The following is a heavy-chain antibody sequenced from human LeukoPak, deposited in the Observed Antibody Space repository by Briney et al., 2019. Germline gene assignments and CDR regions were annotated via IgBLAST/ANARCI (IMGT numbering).Heavy chain of an antibody. J-gene: IGHJ4*02. CDR2: TKHEGGEK. Sequence: PGGSLRLSCAASGFTVSSYWMNWVRQAPGEGLEWVANTKHEGGEKYYVDSVKGRFIISRDDAMNSVYLQMNSLRVEDTAVYYCSRDRGSTWGQGTLVTVSS. CDR3: SRDRGST. V-gene: IGHV3-7*01. D-gene: IGHD5/OR15-5a*01. CDR1: GFTVSSYW.